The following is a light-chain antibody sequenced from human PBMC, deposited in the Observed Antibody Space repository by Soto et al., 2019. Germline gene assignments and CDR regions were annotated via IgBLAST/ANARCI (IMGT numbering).Light chain of an antibody. V-gene: IGKV3-20*01. J-gene: IGKJ1*01. CDR1: QSVSSSY. CDR2: GAS. Sequence: IMLTQSPSTLSWTQLEIVTVSFRASQSVSSSYLAWYQQQPGQAPSLLIYGASSRATGIPDRFSGSGSATDFPLTISRLETEDFAVYYCQQYGSPVTFGQGTKVDI. CDR3: QQYGSPVT.